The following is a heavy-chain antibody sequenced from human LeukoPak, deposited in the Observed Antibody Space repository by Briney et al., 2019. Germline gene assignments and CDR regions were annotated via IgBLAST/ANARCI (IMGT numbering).Heavy chain of an antibody. D-gene: IGHD3-16*02. CDR1: GGSISSSSYY. Sequence: KASETLSLTCTVSGGSISSSSYYWGWIRQPPGKGLEWIGEINHSGSTNYNPSLKSRVTISVDTSKNQFSLKLSSVTAADTAVYYCARGGDYIWGSYRHWGQGTLVTVSS. J-gene: IGHJ4*02. CDR2: INHSGST. V-gene: IGHV4-39*01. CDR3: ARGGDYIWGSYRH.